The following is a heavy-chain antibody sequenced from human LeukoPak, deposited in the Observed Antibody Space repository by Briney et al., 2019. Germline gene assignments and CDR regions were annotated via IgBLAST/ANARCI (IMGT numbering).Heavy chain of an antibody. CDR2: ISSNGDNT. CDR3: VKRLTVGFGGAHCFDY. Sequence: AGGSLRLSCSASGFIFNNYAMHWVRQAPGKGLEYVSVISSNGDNTYYADSVKGRFTISRDNSQNTLYLQMSSPRVEDTAIYYCVKRLTVGFGGAHCFDYWGPGTLVTVSS. J-gene: IGHJ4*02. V-gene: IGHV3-64D*06. D-gene: IGHD3-10*01. CDR1: GFIFNNYA.